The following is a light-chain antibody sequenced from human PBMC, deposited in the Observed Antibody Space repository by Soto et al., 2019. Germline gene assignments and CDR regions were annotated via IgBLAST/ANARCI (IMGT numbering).Light chain of an antibody. CDR2: WAS. CDR3: QQYYSTPPST. Sequence: DIVMTQSPDSLAVSLGERATINCKSSQSVLYSSNNKNYLAWYQQKPGQPPKLLIYWASTRESGVPDRFSGSGSGTDFTLAISSLQAEDVAVYYCQQYYSTPPSTFGQGTKVDNK. CDR1: QSVLYSSNNKNY. V-gene: IGKV4-1*01. J-gene: IGKJ1*01.